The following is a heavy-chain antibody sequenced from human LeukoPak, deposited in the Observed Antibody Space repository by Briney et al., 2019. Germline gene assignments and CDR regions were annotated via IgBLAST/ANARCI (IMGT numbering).Heavy chain of an antibody. CDR1: GGSVSSGSYY. J-gene: IGHJ4*02. D-gene: IGHD6-19*01. V-gene: IGHV4-61*01. CDR3: ARVLSSGWAGFDY. CDR2: VFYSGST. Sequence: SETLSLTCTVSGGSVSSGSYYWSWIRQPPGKGLEWIGYVFYSGSTNYNPSLKSRVTMSVDTSKNQFSLKLSSMTAADTAVYYCARVLSSGWAGFDYWGQGALVTVSS.